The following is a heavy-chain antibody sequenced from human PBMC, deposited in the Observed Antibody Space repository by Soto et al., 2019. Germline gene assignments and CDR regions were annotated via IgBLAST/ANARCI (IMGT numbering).Heavy chain of an antibody. CDR3: ARDNVAAAGSYYFDY. D-gene: IGHD6-13*01. Sequence: TLSLTCTVSGGSISSGGYYWSWIRQHPGKGLEWIGYIYYSGSTYYNPSLKSRVTISVDTSKNQFSLKLSSVTAADTAVYYCARDNVAAAGSYYFDYWGQGTLVTVSS. J-gene: IGHJ4*02. V-gene: IGHV4-31*03. CDR1: GGSISSGGYY. CDR2: IYYSGST.